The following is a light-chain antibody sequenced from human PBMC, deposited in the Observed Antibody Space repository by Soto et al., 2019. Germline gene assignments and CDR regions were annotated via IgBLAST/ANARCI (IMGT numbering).Light chain of an antibody. Sequence: EVVLTQSPATLSLSPGERATLSCRASQSIGNYVAWYQQIPGQAPRLLIYDTSNTAAGIPAMFSGSGSGTAFNLTISSLEPEDFAVYYCQHRAYWPWTFGQGTKVEI. J-gene: IGKJ1*01. CDR2: DTS. CDR3: QHRAYWPWT. V-gene: IGKV3-11*01. CDR1: QSIGNY.